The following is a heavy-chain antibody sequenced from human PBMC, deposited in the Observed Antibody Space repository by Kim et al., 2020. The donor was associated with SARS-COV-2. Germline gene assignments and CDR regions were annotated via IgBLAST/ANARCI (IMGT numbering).Heavy chain of an antibody. J-gene: IGHJ3*02. D-gene: IGHD3-3*01. CDR1: GYSCTNYW. CDR3: ARRGIWSGYLNDAFDI. Sequence: GESLKISCKGSGYSCTNYWISWVRQMPGKGLEWMGRIDPSDSYTNYSPSFQGHVTISVDKSISTAYLQWSSLKASDTAMYYCARRGIWSGYLNDAFDIWGQGTMVTVSS. V-gene: IGHV5-10-1*01. CDR2: IDPSDSYT.